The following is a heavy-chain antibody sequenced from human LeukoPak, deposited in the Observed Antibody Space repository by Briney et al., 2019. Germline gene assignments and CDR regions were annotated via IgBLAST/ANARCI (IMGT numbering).Heavy chain of an antibody. CDR1: GFTFSNAW. Sequence: GGSLRLSCAASGFTFSNAWMSWVRQAPGKGLEWVGGIKSKTDGGTTDYAAPVKGRFTISRDDSKNTLYLQMNSLKTEDTAVYYCTRPSHLWVPVAQAGYWGQGTLVTVSS. V-gene: IGHV3-15*01. J-gene: IGHJ4*02. D-gene: IGHD3-16*01. CDR3: TRPSHLWVPVAQAGY. CDR2: IKSKTDGGTT.